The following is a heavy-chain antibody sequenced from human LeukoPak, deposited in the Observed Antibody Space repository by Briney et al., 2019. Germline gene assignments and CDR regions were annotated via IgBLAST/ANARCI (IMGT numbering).Heavy chain of an antibody. D-gene: IGHD3-22*01. CDR3: ARDRYYYDSSSYYNY. CDR1: GGTFSSYA. J-gene: IGHJ4*02. Sequence: SVKVSCRASGGTFSSYAISWVRQAPGQGLEWMGRIIPIFGIANYAQKFQGRVTITADKSTSTAYMELSSLRSEDTAVYYCARDRYYYDSSSYYNYWGQGTLVTVSS. V-gene: IGHV1-69*04. CDR2: IIPIFGIA.